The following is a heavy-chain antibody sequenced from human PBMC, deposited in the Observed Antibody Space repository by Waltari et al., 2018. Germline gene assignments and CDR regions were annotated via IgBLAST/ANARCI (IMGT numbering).Heavy chain of an antibody. V-gene: IGHV4-59*11. CDR3: ARSSERSEDAFDI. J-gene: IGHJ3*02. D-gene: IGHD6-25*01. Sequence: QVQLQESGPGLVKPSETLSLTCTVSGGSISSHYWSWIRQPPGKGLGWIGYIYYSGSTNYNPSLKSRVTISVDTSKNQFSLKLSSVTAADTAVYYCARSSERSEDAFDIWGQGTMVTVSS. CDR1: GGSISSHY. CDR2: IYYSGST.